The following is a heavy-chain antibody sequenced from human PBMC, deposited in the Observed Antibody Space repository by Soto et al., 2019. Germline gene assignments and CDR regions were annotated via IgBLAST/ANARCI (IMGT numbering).Heavy chain of an antibody. V-gene: IGHV4-39*01. CDR1: GGSISSGGYY. CDR3: ARHRGPRIVTADLGP. Sequence: SETLSLTCTVSGGSISSGGYYWSWIRQHPGKGLEWIGSISNSGSTYYKPPLESRVTISVDTSKNQFSLKLSSVTAADTAVYYCARHRGPRIVTADLGPWGQGTLVTVSS. J-gene: IGHJ5*02. CDR2: ISNSGST. D-gene: IGHD6-13*01.